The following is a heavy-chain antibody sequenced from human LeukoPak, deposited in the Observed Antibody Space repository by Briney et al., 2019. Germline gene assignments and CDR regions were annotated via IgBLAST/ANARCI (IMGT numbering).Heavy chain of an antibody. Sequence: TGGSLRLSCAASGFTFSSYAMSWVRQAPGKGLEWVSATSGSGGSTYYADSVKGRFTISRDNSKNTLYLQMNSLRAEDTAVYYCAKDPQYSGYSRFDYWGQGTLVTVSS. J-gene: IGHJ4*02. CDR1: GFTFSSYA. CDR3: AKDPQYSGYSRFDY. CDR2: TSGSGGST. V-gene: IGHV3-23*01. D-gene: IGHD5-12*01.